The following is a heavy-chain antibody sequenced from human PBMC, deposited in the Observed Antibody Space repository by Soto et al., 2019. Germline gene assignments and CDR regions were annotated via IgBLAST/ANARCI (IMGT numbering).Heavy chain of an antibody. D-gene: IGHD3-3*01. V-gene: IGHV3-74*01. CDR1: GFTFSSYW. Sequence: EVQLVESGGGLVKPGGSLRLSCAASGFTFSSYWMHWVRQAPGKGLVWVSRINSDGSSTSYADSVKGRFTISRDNAKNTLYRQMNSLRAEDTAVYYCASYGIRVGVVYGMDVWGEGTTVTVSS. CDR3: ASYGIRVGVVYGMDV. CDR2: INSDGSST. J-gene: IGHJ6*04.